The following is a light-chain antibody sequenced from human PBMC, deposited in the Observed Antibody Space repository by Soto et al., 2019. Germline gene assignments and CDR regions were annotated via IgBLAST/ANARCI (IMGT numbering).Light chain of an antibody. V-gene: IGKV1-5*03. CDR3: QQYSDYSYT. CDR2: KAS. CDR1: QSISSW. Sequence: DLQMTQSPSTLPASVGDRVTITCRASQSISSWLAWYQQKPGKAPKLLIYKASSLESGVPSRFSGSGSGTEFTLTISSLQPDYFATYFCQQYSDYSYTFGQGTKLEIK. J-gene: IGKJ2*01.